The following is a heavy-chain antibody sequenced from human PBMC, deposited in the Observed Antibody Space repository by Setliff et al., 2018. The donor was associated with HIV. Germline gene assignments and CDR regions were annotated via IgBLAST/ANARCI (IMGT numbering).Heavy chain of an antibody. CDR1: GYTFTAYY. CDR3: VREVRAAYKGPLWFGQSDPRPNTFDI. D-gene: IGHD3-10*01. J-gene: IGHJ3*02. Sequence: GASVKVSCKASGYTFTAYYIHWVRQAPGQGLEWMGWINPYSGGTNYAQNLQGWVTMTRDTSITTAYMELSRLTSDDTALYFCVREVRAAYKGPLWFGQSDPRPNTFDIRGQGTMVT. V-gene: IGHV1-2*04. CDR2: INPYSGGT.